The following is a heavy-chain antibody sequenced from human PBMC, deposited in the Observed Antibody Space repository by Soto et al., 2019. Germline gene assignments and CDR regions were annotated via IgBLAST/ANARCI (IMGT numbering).Heavy chain of an antibody. V-gene: IGHV4-59*01. J-gene: IGHJ5*02. D-gene: IGHD2-2*01. Sequence: SETLSLTCTVSGGSISSYYWSWIRQPPGKGLEWIGYIYYSGSTNYNPSLKSRVTISVDTSKNQFSLKLSSVTAADTAVYYCARGGIVVVPAARGGWFDPWDQGTLVTVSS. CDR1: GGSISSYY. CDR3: ARGGIVVVPAARGGWFDP. CDR2: IYYSGST.